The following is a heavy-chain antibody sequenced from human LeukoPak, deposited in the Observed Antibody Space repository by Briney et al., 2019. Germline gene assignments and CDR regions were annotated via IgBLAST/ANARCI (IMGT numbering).Heavy chain of an antibody. D-gene: IGHD2-21*02. J-gene: IGHJ4*02. Sequence: GRSLRLSCAASGFTFSSYSMNWVRQAPGKGLEWVSSISSSSSYIYYADSVKGRFTISRDNAKNSLYLQMNSLRAEDTAVYYCARGCGGDCAGGLNFDYWGQGTLVTVSS. V-gene: IGHV3-21*01. CDR2: ISSSSSYI. CDR3: ARGCGGDCAGGLNFDY. CDR1: GFTFSSYS.